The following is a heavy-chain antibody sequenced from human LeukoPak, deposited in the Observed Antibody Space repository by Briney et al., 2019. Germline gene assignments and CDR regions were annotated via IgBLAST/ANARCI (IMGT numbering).Heavy chain of an antibody. Sequence: GGTLRLSCAAAGFTFSSYGMSWVRQAPGKGLEWVSAISGSGGSTYYADSVKGRFTISRDNSKNTLYLQMNSLRAEDTAVYYCAKDGYCSSTSCYTHYSYYMDVWGKGTTVTISS. J-gene: IGHJ6*03. CDR2: ISGSGGST. D-gene: IGHD2-2*02. CDR3: AKDGYCSSTSCYTHYSYYMDV. CDR1: GFTFSSYG. V-gene: IGHV3-23*01.